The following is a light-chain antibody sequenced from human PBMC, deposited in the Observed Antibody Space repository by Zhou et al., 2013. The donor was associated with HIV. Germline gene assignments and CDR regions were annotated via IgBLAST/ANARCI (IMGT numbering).Light chain of an antibody. J-gene: IGKJ2*01. CDR2: AAS. Sequence: DIQMTQSPSTLSASVGDRVTITCRASQGISNSLAWYQQKPGRSPKLLIYAASTLQSGVPSRFRGSGSGTDFTLSITNLQSDDIATYYCQQHDRLPYTFGQGTKIEIK. V-gene: IGKV1-27*01. CDR1: QGISNS. CDR3: QQHDRLPYT.